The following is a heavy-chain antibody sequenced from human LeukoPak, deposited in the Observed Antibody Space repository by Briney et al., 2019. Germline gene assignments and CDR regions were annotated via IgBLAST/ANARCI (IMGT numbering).Heavy chain of an antibody. V-gene: IGHV3-23*01. CDR1: GFTFSNYA. Sequence: GGSLRLSCAASGFTFSNYAMSWVRQAPGKGLEWVSGVSDSGRSAYYADSVQGRFIISRDNSKNTLYLQMNSLRVEDTAAYFCAQNQWEFPAWGQGTLVAVSS. D-gene: IGHD1-26*01. J-gene: IGHJ5*02. CDR2: VSDSGRSA. CDR3: AQNQWEFPA.